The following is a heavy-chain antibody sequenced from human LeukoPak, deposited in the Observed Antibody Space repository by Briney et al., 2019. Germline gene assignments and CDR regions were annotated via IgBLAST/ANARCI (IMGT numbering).Heavy chain of an antibody. CDR1: GGSISSGSYY. V-gene: IGHV4-61*02. CDR2: IYTSGST. D-gene: IGHD2-15*01. J-gene: IGHJ5*02. Sequence: PSETLSLTCAVSGGSISSGSYYWSWIRQPAGKGLEWIGRIYTSGSTNYNPSLKSRVTISVDTSKNQFSLKLSSVTAADTAVYYCARGYCSGGSCYGYNWFDPWGQGTLVTVSA. CDR3: ARGYCSGGSCYGYNWFDP.